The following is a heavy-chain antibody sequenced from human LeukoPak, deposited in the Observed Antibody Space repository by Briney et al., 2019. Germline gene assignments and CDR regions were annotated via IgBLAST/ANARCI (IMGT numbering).Heavy chain of an antibody. CDR2: IYSGGST. J-gene: IGHJ4*02. V-gene: IGHV3-53*01. CDR1: GFTFSSYS. Sequence: PGGSLRLSCAASGFTFSSYSMNWVRQAPGKGLEWVSVIYSGGSTYYADSVRGRFTISRDNSKNTLYLQMNSLRAEDTAVYYCARVLSILTRVDYWGQGTLVTVSS. CDR3: ARVLSILTRVDY. D-gene: IGHD3-9*01.